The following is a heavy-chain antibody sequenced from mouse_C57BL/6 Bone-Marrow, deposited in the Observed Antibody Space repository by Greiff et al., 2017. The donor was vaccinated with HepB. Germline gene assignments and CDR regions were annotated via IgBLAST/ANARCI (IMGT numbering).Heavy chain of an antibody. D-gene: IGHD6-5*01. CDR1: GYTFTSYW. CDR3: AKECLWYYAMDY. CDR2: IYPGSGST. V-gene: IGHV1-55*01. Sequence: QVQLQQPGAELVKPGASVKMSCKASGYTFTSYWITWVKQRPGQGLEWIGDIYPGSGSTNYNEKFKSKATLTVDTSSSTAYMQLSSLTSEASAVYYCAKECLWYYAMDYWGQGTSVTVSS. J-gene: IGHJ4*01.